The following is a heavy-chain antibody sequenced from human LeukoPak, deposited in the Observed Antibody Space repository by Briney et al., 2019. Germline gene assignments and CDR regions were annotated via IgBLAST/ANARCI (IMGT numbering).Heavy chain of an antibody. J-gene: IGHJ4*02. CDR2: INNSGDT. Sequence: SETLSLTCAVFGGSFSGYNWNWIRQPPGKGLEWIGEINNSGDTKYNPSLKSRVTISLNTSKDQFSLKLNSVTTADTAVYYCARGTYTEMSTIMGHFDCRGQGTLVTVSS. CDR3: ARGTYTEMSTIMGHFDC. D-gene: IGHD5-24*01. CDR1: GGSFSGYN. V-gene: IGHV4-34*01.